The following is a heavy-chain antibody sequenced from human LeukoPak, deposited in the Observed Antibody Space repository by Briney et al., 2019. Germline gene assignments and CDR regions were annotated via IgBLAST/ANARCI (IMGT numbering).Heavy chain of an antibody. Sequence: GASVKVSCKASGYTFTGYYMHRVRQAPGQGLEWMGWINPNSGGTNYAQKFQGRVTMTRDTSISTAYMELSRLRSDDTAVYYCARGRRITIFGVVPGYYFDYWGQGTLVTVSS. CDR3: ARGRRITIFGVVPGYYFDY. J-gene: IGHJ4*02. CDR1: GYTFTGYY. V-gene: IGHV1-2*02. D-gene: IGHD3-3*01. CDR2: INPNSGGT.